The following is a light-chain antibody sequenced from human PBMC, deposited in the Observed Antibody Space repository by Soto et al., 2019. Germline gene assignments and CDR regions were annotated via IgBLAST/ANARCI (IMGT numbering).Light chain of an antibody. CDR1: QTISTF. Sequence: DIQMTQSPSSLSASVGDRVTITCRASQTISTFLNWYQKRPGKAPRLLIYGASTLQSGVPSRFNGSRSGTEFTLTIGSLQLEDFAIYSCQQGFSYPWTFGQGTKVEIK. CDR2: GAS. CDR3: QQGFSYPWT. J-gene: IGKJ1*01. V-gene: IGKV1-39*01.